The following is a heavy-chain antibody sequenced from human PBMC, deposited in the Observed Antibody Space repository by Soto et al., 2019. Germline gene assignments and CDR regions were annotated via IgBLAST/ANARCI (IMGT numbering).Heavy chain of an antibody. CDR2: INYSGLYM. Sequence: DVQLVEFGGGLVEPGGSLRLSCAASGFSFSSSDMTWVRQAPGRGLEYVSSINYSGLYMFYAEPAKGRFTISRDNAKNLVYLWMNGLRAEDTAVYWCARKSNSDISGYDDFDHWGQGTLDTVSS. CDR1: GFSFSSSD. CDR3: ARKSNSDISGYDDFDH. J-gene: IGHJ4*02. V-gene: IGHV3-21*06. D-gene: IGHD3-22*01.